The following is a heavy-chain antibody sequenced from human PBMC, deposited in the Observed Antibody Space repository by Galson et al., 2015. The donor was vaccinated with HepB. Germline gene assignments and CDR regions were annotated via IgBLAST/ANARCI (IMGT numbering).Heavy chain of an antibody. Sequence: SVKVSCKASGYTFPSYDINWVRQATGQGLEWMGWMNPNSGNTGYAQKLQGRVTMTTDTSTSTAYMKLRSLRSDDTAVYYWARVDYYDSSGYYYFDFWGQGTLVTVSS. D-gene: IGHD3-22*01. J-gene: IGHJ4*02. CDR1: GYTFPSYD. CDR2: MNPNSGNT. V-gene: IGHV1-8*01. CDR3: ARVDYYDSSGYYYFDF.